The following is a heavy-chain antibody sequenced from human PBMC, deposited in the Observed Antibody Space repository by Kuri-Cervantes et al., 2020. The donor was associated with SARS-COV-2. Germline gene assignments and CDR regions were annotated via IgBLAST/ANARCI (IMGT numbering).Heavy chain of an antibody. D-gene: IGHD3-16*01. J-gene: IGHJ6*02. CDR2: TYYKSKWYY. Sequence: SQTLSLTCAISGDSVSSNSAAWNWIRQSPSRGLEWLGRTYYKSKWYYDYALSVKSRITINPDTSKNQFSLQLNSVTPEDTAVYYCARDLAYYYGMDVWGQGTTVTVSS. CDR1: GDSVSSNSAA. CDR3: ARDLAYYYGMDV. V-gene: IGHV6-1*01.